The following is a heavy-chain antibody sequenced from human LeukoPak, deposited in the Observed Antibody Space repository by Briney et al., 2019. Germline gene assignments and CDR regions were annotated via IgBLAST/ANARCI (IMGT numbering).Heavy chain of an antibody. D-gene: IGHD2-2*01. CDR2: INPSGGST. CDR3: ARGDIVVVPAADYYYYGMDV. Sequence: ASVKVSCKTSGYTFTSYHMHWVRQAPGQGLEWMGIINPSGGSTSYAQKFQGRVTMTRDTTTSTVYMELSSLRSEDTAVYYCARGDIVVVPAADYYYYGMDVWGQGTTVTVSS. V-gene: IGHV1-46*01. J-gene: IGHJ6*02. CDR1: GYTFTSYH.